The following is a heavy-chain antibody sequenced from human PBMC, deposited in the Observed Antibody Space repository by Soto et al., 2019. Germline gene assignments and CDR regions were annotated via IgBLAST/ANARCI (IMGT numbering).Heavy chain of an antibody. CDR2: IKSKTDGGTT. D-gene: IGHD3-3*01. J-gene: IGHJ5*02. Sequence: GGSLRLSCAASGFTFSNAWMNWVRQAPGKGLEWVGRIKSKTDGGTTDYAAPVKGRFTISRDDSKNTLYLQMNSLKTEDTAVYYCTRLRFLEWLSKSYNWFDPWGQGTLVTVSS. CDR1: GFTFSNAW. V-gene: IGHV3-15*07. CDR3: TRLRFLEWLSKSYNWFDP.